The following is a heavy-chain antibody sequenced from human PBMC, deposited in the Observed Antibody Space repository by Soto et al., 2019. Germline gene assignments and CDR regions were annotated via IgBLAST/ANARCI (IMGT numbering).Heavy chain of an antibody. CDR3: ARVTIAVAGIAYYFDY. V-gene: IGHV3-30-3*01. D-gene: IGHD6-19*01. CDR2: ISHDGSNK. CDR1: GFSFSSCA. Sequence: QVQLVESGGXVXQXXRSLRLSCAASGFSFSSCAMHWVRQAPGKGLEWVADISHDGSNKYYADSVKGRFTISRDNSGNTVYLQMNSLRAEDTAVYYCARVTIAVAGIAYYFDYWGQGTLVTVSS. J-gene: IGHJ4*02.